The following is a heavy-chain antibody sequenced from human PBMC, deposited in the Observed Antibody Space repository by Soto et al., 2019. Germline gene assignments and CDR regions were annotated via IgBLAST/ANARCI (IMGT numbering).Heavy chain of an antibody. V-gene: IGHV1-58*01. Sequence: SVKVSCKASGFTFTSSAVQWVRQARGQRLEWIGWIVVGSGNTNYAQKFQERVTITRDMSTSTAYMELSSLRSEDTAVYYCAAQPPTNYYDSSGYWYAFDIWGQGTMVTVSS. CDR3: AAQPPTNYYDSSGYWYAFDI. CDR2: IVVGSGNT. CDR1: GFTFTSSA. D-gene: IGHD3-22*01. J-gene: IGHJ3*02.